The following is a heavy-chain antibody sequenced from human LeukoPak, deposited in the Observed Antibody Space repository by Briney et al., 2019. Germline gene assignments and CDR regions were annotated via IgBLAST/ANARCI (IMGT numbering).Heavy chain of an antibody. CDR3: AKVSYYYDSSGYPYYFDY. D-gene: IGHD3-22*01. V-gene: IGHV3-23*01. J-gene: IGHJ4*02. CDR2: ISGSGGST. Sequence: GGSLRLSCAASGFTFSNYAVSWVRQAPGKGVEWVSAISGSGGSTYYADSVKGRFTISRDNSKNTLYLQMNSLRAEDTAVYYCAKVSYYYDSSGYPYYFDYWGQGTLVTVSS. CDR1: GFTFSNYA.